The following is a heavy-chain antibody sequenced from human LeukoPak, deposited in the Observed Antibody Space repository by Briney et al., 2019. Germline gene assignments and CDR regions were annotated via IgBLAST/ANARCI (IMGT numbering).Heavy chain of an antibody. J-gene: IGHJ4*02. CDR3: ERGAPDIVVVVAATPGRLDY. CDR2: ISAYNSNT. D-gene: IGHD2-15*01. CDR1: GYTFTRYG. V-gene: IGHV1-18*01. Sequence: GTSVKLPCKASGYTFTRYGISWVRQAPGQGLEWMEWISAYNSNTNYAHKHQGRVTMTTDTSTSTAYMELRSLRSDDTAVYYCERGAPDIVVVVAATPGRLDYWGQGTLVTVS.